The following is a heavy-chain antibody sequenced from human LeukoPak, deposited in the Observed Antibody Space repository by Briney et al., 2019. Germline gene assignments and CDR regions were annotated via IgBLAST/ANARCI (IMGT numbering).Heavy chain of an antibody. J-gene: IGHJ4*02. CDR2: ISYEGSVQ. CDR3: ARELSGSYFDY. D-gene: IGHD1-26*01. CDR1: GFTFSSYP. V-gene: IGHV3-30*04. Sequence: TGGSLRLSCVASGFTFSSYPMHWVRQAPGKGLEWVAVISYEGSVQVYADSVKGRFTISRDNAKNSLYLQMNSLRAEDTAVYYCARELSGSYFDYWGQGTLVTVSS.